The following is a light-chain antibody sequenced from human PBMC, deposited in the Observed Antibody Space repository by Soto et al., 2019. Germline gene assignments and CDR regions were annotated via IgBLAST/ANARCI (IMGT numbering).Light chain of an antibody. CDR1: QSVGSN. CDR3: QQYGSLLRT. Sequence: EIVLTQSPGTPSLSPGETATLSCRASQSVGSNLAWYQQRPGQAPRLLVYGASTRATGIPDRFSGSGSGTDFTLTISRLEPEDFAVYYCQQYGSLLRTFGQGTKVDIK. J-gene: IGKJ1*01. V-gene: IGKV3-20*01. CDR2: GAS.